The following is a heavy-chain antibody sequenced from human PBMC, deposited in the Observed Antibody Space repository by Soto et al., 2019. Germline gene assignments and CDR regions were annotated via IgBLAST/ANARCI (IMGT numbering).Heavy chain of an antibody. CDR2: IYDSGDT. J-gene: IGHJ5*02. CDR3: ACLHTTGAGRGWLAP. CDR1: GGSISSTTDH. Sequence: PSETLSLTCTVSGGSISSTTDHWDWIRQPPGKGLEWIGSIYDSGDTYYNPSLQSRVTLSVDTSKSQFSVKSGSVTAADTAVYYCACLHTTGAGRGWLAPWDQRTLVTGSS. V-gene: IGHV4-39*01. D-gene: IGHD1-1*01.